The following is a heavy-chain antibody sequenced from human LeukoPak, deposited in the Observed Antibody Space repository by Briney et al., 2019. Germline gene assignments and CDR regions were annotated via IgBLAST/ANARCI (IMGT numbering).Heavy chain of an antibody. CDR1: GGSISSYY. J-gene: IGHJ3*02. CDR2: IYTSGST. Sequence: SETLSLTCTVSGGSISSYYWSWIRQPAGKGLEWIGRIYTSGSTNYNPSLKSRVTMSVDTSKNQFSLKLSSVTAADTAVYYCARWFVWAVVGQAHDAFDIWGQGTMVTVSS. V-gene: IGHV4-4*07. D-gene: IGHD3-22*01. CDR3: ARWFVWAVVGQAHDAFDI.